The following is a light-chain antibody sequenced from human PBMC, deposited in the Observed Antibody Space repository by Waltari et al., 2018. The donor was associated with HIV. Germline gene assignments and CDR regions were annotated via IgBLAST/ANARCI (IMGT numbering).Light chain of an antibody. V-gene: IGLV3-21*02. Sequence: YVLTQPPSVSVAPNQPATVACIGENIGVRDVHWYRQRSGQAPGVVINADRDRAPGSPDRITGSNSGDMATLTIASVEAGDEAVYYCQVWGATNDWVFGGGTKVTVL. CDR2: ADR. CDR1: NIGVRD. J-gene: IGLJ3*02. CDR3: QVWGATNDWV.